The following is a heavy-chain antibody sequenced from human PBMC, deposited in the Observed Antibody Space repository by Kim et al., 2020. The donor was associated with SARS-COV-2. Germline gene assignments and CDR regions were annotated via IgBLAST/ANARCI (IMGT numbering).Heavy chain of an antibody. CDR2: GNT. J-gene: IGHJ4*02. V-gene: IGHV3-53*01. CDR3: ARDHLDGYNS. D-gene: IGHD5-12*01. Sequence: GNTDYADSVRGRFTIFRDSSRNTLYLQMNSLRAEDTAVYFCARDHLDGYNSWGQGTLVTVSS.